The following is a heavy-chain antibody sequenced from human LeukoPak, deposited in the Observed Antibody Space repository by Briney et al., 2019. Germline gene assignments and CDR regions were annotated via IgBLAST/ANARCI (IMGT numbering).Heavy chain of an antibody. Sequence: SETLSLTCTVSFGSINSYYWSWIRQPPGKGLEWIGYIYYSGSTNYNPSLKRRVTISVDTSKNQFSLKLSSVTAADTAIYYCARGTRINYFDDWGQGTLVTVSS. CDR1: FGSINSYY. J-gene: IGHJ4*02. CDR3: ARGTRINYFDD. D-gene: IGHD2/OR15-2a*01. CDR2: IYYSGST. V-gene: IGHV4-59*08.